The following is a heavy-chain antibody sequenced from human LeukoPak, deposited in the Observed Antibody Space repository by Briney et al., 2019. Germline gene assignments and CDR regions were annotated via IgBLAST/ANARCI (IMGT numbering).Heavy chain of an antibody. CDR2: IYYSGST. V-gene: IGHV4-59*08. Sequence: SETLSLTCTVSGGSISSYYWSWIRQPPGKGLEWIGYIYYSGSTNYNPSLKSRVTISVDTSKNQFSLKLSSVTAADTAVYYCARLGYSGYDWGPNWIDPWGQGTLVTVSS. CDR3: ARLGYSGYDWGPNWIDP. J-gene: IGHJ5*02. D-gene: IGHD5-12*01. CDR1: GGSISSYY.